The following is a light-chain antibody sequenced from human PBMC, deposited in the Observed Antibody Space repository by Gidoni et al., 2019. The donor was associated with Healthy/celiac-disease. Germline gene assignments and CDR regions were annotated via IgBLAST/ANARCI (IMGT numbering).Light chain of an antibody. J-gene: IGLJ1*01. CDR2: DVS. CDR3: SSYTSSSTFV. Sequence: QSALTQPASVSGFPGQSITSSCTGTSSDVGGYNYVSWYQQHPGKAPKLMIYDVSNRPSGVSNRFSGSKSGNTASLTISGLQAEDEADYYCSSYTSSSTFVFGTGTKVTVL. CDR1: SSDVGGYNY. V-gene: IGLV2-14*01.